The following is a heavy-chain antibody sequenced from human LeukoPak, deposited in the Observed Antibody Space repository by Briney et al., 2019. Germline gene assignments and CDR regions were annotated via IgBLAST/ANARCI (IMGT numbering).Heavy chain of an antibody. CDR1: GFTFSSYS. V-gene: IGHV3-48*01. CDR2: ISSSSSTI. D-gene: IGHD2-15*01. CDR3: AKDVGDHTFDI. J-gene: IGHJ3*02. Sequence: GGSLRLSCAASGFTFSSYSMNWVRQAPGKGLEWVSYISSSSSTIYYADSVKGRFTISRDNSKNTPYLQMNSLRAEDTAVYYCAKDVGDHTFDIWGQGTMVTVSS.